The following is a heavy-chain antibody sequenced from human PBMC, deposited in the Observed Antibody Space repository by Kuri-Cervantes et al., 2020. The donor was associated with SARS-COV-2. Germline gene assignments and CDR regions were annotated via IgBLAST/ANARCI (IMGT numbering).Heavy chain of an antibody. CDR2: INPNSGGT. D-gene: IGHD3-3*01. V-gene: IGHV1-2*02. CDR1: GYTFTGYY. J-gene: IGHJ1*01. CDR3: AITSIAYDFWSGYSHAEYFQH. Sequence: ASVKVSCKASGYTFTGYYMHWVRQAPGQGLEWMGWINPNSGGTNYAQKSQGRVTMTRDTSISTAYMELSRLRSDDTAVYYCAITSIAYDFWSGYSHAEYFQHRGQGTLVTVSS.